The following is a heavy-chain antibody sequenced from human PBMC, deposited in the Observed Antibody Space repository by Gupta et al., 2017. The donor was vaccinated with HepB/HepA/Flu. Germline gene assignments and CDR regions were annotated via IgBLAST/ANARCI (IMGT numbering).Heavy chain of an antibody. Sequence: QVQLVQSGAEVKKPGSSVNVSCKAPGGTFSIYAFSWVRQAPGQGLEWMGGIIPIFGTTNYEQKFQGRVTITADESTNTASMELSSLRSEDTAVYYCTRLSCSGASCSRLCSYYMDVWGKGTTVTVSS. CDR1: GGTFSIYA. D-gene: IGHD2-2*01. CDR2: IIPIFGTT. V-gene: IGHV1-69*01. CDR3: TRLSCSGASCSRLCSYYMDV. J-gene: IGHJ6*03.